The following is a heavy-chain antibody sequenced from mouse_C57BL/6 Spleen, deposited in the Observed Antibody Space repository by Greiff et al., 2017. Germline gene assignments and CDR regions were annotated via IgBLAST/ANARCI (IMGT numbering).Heavy chain of an antibody. D-gene: IGHD2-1*01. V-gene: IGHV5S21*01. CDR1: GFTFSSYA. J-gene: IGHJ1*03. CDR2: ISSGGDYI. CDR3: TRGYGNHWYFDV. Sequence: EVKVEESGEGLVKPGGSLKLSCAASGFTFSSYAMSWVRQTPEKMLEWVAYISSGGDYIFYADTVKGRFTISRDNARNTLYLQMSSLKSEDTAMYYCTRGYGNHWYFDVWGTGTTVTVSA.